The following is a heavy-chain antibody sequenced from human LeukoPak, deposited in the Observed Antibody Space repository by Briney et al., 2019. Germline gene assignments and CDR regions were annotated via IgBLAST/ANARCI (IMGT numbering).Heavy chain of an antibody. CDR1: GGSISSYY. CDR2: IYYSGST. Sequence: SETLSLTCTVSGGSISSYYWSWIRQPPGKGLEWIGYIYYSGSTNYNPSLKSRVTISVDTSKNQFSLRLSSVTAADTAVYYCASHCTGGSCYEGFDYWGQGTLVTVSS. V-gene: IGHV4-59*12. D-gene: IGHD2-15*01. J-gene: IGHJ4*02. CDR3: ASHCTGGSCYEGFDY.